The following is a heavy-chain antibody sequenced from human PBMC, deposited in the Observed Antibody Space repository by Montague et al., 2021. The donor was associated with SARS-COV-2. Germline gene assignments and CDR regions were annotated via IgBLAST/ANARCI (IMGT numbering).Heavy chain of an antibody. D-gene: IGHD4-17*01. V-gene: IGHV4-4*02. Sequence: SETLSLTCAVSGGSISSSNWWSWVRQPPGKGLEWIGEIYHSGSTNYNPSLKSRVTISVDKTKNQFSLKLSSVTAADTAVYYCAGGQTHGDYFYGMDVWGQGTTVTVSS. CDR1: GGSISSSNW. CDR3: AGGQTHGDYFYGMDV. J-gene: IGHJ6*02. CDR2: IYHSGST.